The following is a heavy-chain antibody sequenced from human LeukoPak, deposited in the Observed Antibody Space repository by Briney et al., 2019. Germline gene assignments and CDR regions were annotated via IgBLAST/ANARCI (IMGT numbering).Heavy chain of an antibody. CDR2: IYPGDSDT. CDR1: GYSFTSYW. J-gene: IGHJ3*02. V-gene: IGHV5-51*01. Sequence: GESLKISCKGSGYSFTSYWIGWVRQMPGKGLEWMGIIYPGDSDTRPSPSFQGQVTISADKSITTAYLQWSSLKASDTAMYYCARRRLEQWYDAFDIWGQGTMVTVSS. D-gene: IGHD2-15*01. CDR3: ARRRLEQWYDAFDI.